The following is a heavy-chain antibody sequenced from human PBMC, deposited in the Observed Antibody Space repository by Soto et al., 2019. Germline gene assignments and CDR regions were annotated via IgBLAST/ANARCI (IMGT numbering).Heavy chain of an antibody. D-gene: IGHD6-19*01. V-gene: IGHV3-21*01. CDR2: ISSSSSYI. J-gene: IGHJ4*02. CDR1: GFTFCSYS. Sequence: GGSLRLSCAASGFTFCSYSMNWVRQAPGKGLEWVSSISSSSSYIYYADSVKGRFTISRDNAKNSLYLQMNSLRAEDTAVYYCARDYLDGWSRVGSNPPDYWGQGTRVTVSS. CDR3: ARDYLDGWSRVGSNPPDY.